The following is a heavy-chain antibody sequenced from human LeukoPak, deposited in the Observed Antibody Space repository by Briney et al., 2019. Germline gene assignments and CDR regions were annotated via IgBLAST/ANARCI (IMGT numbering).Heavy chain of an antibody. CDR1: GGSISSYY. V-gene: IGHV4-59*12. Sequence: SETLSLTCTVSGGSISSYYWSWIRQPPGKGLEWIGYIHFSGSTNYNPSLKSRVTISVDKSKNQFSLKLSSVTAADTAVYYCARVPNYYDSSGYYFGNDAFDIWGQGTMVTVSS. D-gene: IGHD3-22*01. J-gene: IGHJ3*02. CDR2: IHFSGST. CDR3: ARVPNYYDSSGYYFGNDAFDI.